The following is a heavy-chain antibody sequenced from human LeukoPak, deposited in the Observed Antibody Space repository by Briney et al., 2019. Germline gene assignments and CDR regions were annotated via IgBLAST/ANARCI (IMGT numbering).Heavy chain of an antibody. Sequence: PSDTLSLTCTVSGDSISRGDYYGIWIRQPPGKALEWIGRISSSGSTNYTPSLKSRVTISVDTSKNQFCLKLSSVTAADTAVYFCARGPYSYDSSGTFDIWGQGTMVTVSS. J-gene: IGHJ3*02. CDR2: ISSSGST. D-gene: IGHD3-22*01. CDR3: ARGPYSYDSSGTFDI. CDR1: GDSISRGDYY. V-gene: IGHV4-61*02.